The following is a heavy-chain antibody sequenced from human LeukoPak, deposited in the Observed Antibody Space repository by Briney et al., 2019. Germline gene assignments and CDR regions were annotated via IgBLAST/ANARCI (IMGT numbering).Heavy chain of an antibody. CDR1: GFTFSSYA. CDR2: ISGSGGST. Sequence: GGSLTLSCAASGFTFSSYAMSWLRQAPGKGLEWVSAISGSGGSTYYADSVKGRFTISRDNSKSTLYLEMNSLRAEDTAVYYCAKNVDGGNLGDWGQGTLVTV. J-gene: IGHJ1*01. CDR3: AKNVDGGNLGD. V-gene: IGHV3-23*01. D-gene: IGHD4-23*01.